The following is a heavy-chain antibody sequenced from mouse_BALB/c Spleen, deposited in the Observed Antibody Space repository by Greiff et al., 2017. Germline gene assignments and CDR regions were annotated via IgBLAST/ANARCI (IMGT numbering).Heavy chain of an antibody. CDR1: GYSITSDYA. J-gene: IGHJ1*01. Sequence: VQLQQSGPGLVKPSQSLSLTCTVTGYSITSDYAWNWIRQFPGNKLEWMGYISYSGSTSYNPSLKSRISITRDTSKNQFFLQLNSVTTEDTATYYCARLGAWYFDVWGAGTTVTVSS. V-gene: IGHV3-2*02. CDR2: ISYSGST. CDR3: ARLGAWYFDV.